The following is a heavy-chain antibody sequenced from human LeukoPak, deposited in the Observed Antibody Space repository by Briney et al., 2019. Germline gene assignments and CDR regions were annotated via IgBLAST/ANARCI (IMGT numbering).Heavy chain of an antibody. Sequence: SVKVSFKASGGTFSSYAISGVRQPPGQGLEWMGRIIPIFGTANNAQKLQGRDTITTDESTSTAYMELSSLRSEDTAVYYCAWGSLGAAGPKNAFDIWGQGTMVTVSS. D-gene: IGHD6-13*01. CDR1: GGTFSSYA. CDR3: AWGSLGAAGPKNAFDI. J-gene: IGHJ3*02. V-gene: IGHV1-69*05. CDR2: IIPIFGTA.